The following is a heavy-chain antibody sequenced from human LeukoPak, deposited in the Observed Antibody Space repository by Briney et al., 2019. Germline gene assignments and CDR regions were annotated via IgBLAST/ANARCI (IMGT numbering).Heavy chain of an antibody. Sequence: KPSETLSLTCTVSGGSISSYYWSWIRQPPGKGLEWIGYIYYSGSTNYNPSLKSRVTISVDTSKNQFSLKLSSVTAADTAVYYCARQGGIVAYFDYWGQGTLVTVSS. V-gene: IGHV4-59*01. J-gene: IGHJ4*02. D-gene: IGHD1-26*01. CDR1: GGSISSYY. CDR3: ARQGGIVAYFDY. CDR2: IYYSGST.